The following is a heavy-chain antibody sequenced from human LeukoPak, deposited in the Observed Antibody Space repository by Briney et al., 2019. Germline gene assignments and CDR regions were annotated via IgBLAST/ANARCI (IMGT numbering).Heavy chain of an antibody. D-gene: IGHD2-15*01. CDR3: AKQEDMTFYYYYGMDV. Sequence: GGSLRLSCAASGFTFRNYAMGWVRQAPGKGLEWVSAITSNSDSTYYADSVKGRLTISRDNSKNTLYLQMNSLRAEDTAVYYCAKQEDMTFYYYYGMDVWGQGTTVTVSS. V-gene: IGHV3-23*01. J-gene: IGHJ6*02. CDR2: ITSNSDST. CDR1: GFTFRNYA.